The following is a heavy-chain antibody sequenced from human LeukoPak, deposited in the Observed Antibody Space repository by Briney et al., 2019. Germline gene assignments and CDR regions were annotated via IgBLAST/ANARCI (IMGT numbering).Heavy chain of an antibody. CDR3: ATSGYDPRSFDY. J-gene: IGHJ4*02. CDR2: VYYTGVT. CDR1: GGYIITSGHY. Sequence: SETLSLTCTVSGGYIITSGHYWGWIRQPPGKGLEWIGNVYYTGVTSTNPFFRSRMSISVDTSKNQFSLNLTSVTAADAAVYYCATSGYDPRSFDYWGQGTLVTVSS. V-gene: IGHV4-39*07. D-gene: IGHD5-12*01.